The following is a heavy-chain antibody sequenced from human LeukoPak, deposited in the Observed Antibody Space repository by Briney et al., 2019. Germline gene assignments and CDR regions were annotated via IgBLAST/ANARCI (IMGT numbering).Heavy chain of an antibody. CDR3: ATEEIRKHRMVRGVYFDY. CDR1: GFTFSSYA. V-gene: IGHV3-23*01. J-gene: IGHJ4*02. CDR2: ISGSGGST. D-gene: IGHD3-10*01. Sequence: PGGSLRLSCAASGFTFSSYAMSWVRQAPGKGLEWVSAISGSGGSTYYADSVKGRFTISRDNSKNTLYLQMNSLRAEDTAVYYCATEEIRKHRMVRGVYFDYWGQGTLVTVSS.